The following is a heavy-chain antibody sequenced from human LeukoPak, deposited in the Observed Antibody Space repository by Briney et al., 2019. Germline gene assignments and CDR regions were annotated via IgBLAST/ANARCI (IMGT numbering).Heavy chain of an antibody. CDR3: ARSGDILTGYAFDI. D-gene: IGHD3-9*01. CDR2: IYYSGST. Sequence: SETLSLTCAVYGGSFSGYYWSWIRQPPGKGPEWIGYIYYSGSTNYNPSLKSRVTISVDTSKNQFSLKLSSVTAADTAVYYCARSGDILTGYAFDIWGQGTMVTVSS. CDR1: GGSFSGYY. V-gene: IGHV4-59*01. J-gene: IGHJ3*02.